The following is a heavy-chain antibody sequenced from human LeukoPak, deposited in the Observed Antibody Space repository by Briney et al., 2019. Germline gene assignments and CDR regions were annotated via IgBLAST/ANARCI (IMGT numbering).Heavy chain of an antibody. D-gene: IGHD1-26*01. Sequence: GGSLRLSCAASGFTFSSYWMHWVRQGPGKGLVWVSRINSDGSSTSYADSVKGRFTISRDNAKNTLYLQMNSLRVEDAAVYYCYWEGSWGQGTLVTVSS. V-gene: IGHV3-74*01. CDR1: GFTFSSYW. J-gene: IGHJ4*02. CDR2: INSDGSST. CDR3: YWEGS.